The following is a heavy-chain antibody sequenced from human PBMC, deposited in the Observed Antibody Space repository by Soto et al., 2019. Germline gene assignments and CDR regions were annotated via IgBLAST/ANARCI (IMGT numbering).Heavy chain of an antibody. CDR2: IYYSGST. D-gene: IGHD4-17*01. Sequence: QVQLQESGPGLVKPSETLSLTCTVSGGSINSYYWSWIRQPPGKGLEWIGYIYYSGSTNYNPSLKSRVTISVDTSKNQFSLKLSSVTAADTAVYYCARGSGDYPPDYWGQGTLVTVSS. J-gene: IGHJ4*02. CDR1: GGSINSYY. V-gene: IGHV4-59*01. CDR3: ARGSGDYPPDY.